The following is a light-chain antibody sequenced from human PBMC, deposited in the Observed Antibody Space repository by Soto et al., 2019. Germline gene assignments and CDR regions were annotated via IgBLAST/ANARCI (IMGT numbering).Light chain of an antibody. V-gene: IGLV2-14*01. CDR2: EVS. CDR1: SSDVGTYNY. Sequence: QSALTQPASVSGSPGQSITISCTGTSSDVGTYNYVSWYQHHPGKAPKLIIYEVSNRPSGVSNRFSGSKSGSTASLTISGLQAEDQADYHCTSYTRDTALVFGNGTKV. J-gene: IGLJ1*01. CDR3: TSYTRDTALV.